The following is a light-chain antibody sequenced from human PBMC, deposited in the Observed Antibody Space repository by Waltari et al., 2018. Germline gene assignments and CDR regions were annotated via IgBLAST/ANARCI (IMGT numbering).Light chain of an antibody. V-gene: IGKV3-15*01. J-gene: IGKJ2*01. Sequence: DIVLTQSPATLSVSPGESVSLSCRASQDITYNVAWYQQKPGQAPRLLIFGASTRATGVPASFSGSGSGTDFTLTISTLQSEDFAVYSCQQYNDWPPAYTFGQGTKLEIK. CDR1: QDITYN. CDR2: GAS. CDR3: QQYNDWPPAYT.